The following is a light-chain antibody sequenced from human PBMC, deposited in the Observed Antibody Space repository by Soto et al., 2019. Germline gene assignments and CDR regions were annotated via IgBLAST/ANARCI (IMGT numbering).Light chain of an antibody. V-gene: IGLV4-69*01. CDR2: LNSDGSH. CDR1: SGHSNYA. CDR3: QTWGSGIVV. J-gene: IGLJ2*01. Sequence: QSVLTQSPSASASLGASVKLTCSRSSGHSNYAIAWHQQQSEKGPRYLMKLNSDGSHSKGDGIPDRFSGSSSGAERYLTNSSLQSEDEADYYCQTWGSGIVVFGGGTKLTVL.